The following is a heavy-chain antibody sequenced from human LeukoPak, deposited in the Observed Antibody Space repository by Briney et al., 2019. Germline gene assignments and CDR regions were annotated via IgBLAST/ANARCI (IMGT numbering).Heavy chain of an antibody. D-gene: IGHD3-22*01. CDR2: IYHSGST. CDR3: ARDSSGYYSFDY. J-gene: IGHJ4*02. Sequence: SGTLSLTCAVSGGSISSGDWWSWVRQPPGKGLEWIGEIYHSGSTNYNPSLKSRVTIAVDKSKNQFSLKLSSVTAADTAIYYCARDSSGYYSFDYWGQGTLLTVSS. V-gene: IGHV4-4*02. CDR1: GGSISSGDW.